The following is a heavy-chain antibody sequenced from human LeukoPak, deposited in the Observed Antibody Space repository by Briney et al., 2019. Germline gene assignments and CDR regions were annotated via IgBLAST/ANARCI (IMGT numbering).Heavy chain of an antibody. Sequence: SETLSLTCTVSGGSISSSSYYWGWIRQPPGQGLEWIGTIYYSGSTYYNPSLKSRVTISVDTSKNQFSLKLSSVTDAATAVYYCARYMVSVAGISLWGQGTLVTVSS. V-gene: IGHV4-39*01. D-gene: IGHD6-19*01. CDR1: GGSISSSSYY. CDR3: ARYMVSVAGISL. CDR2: IYYSGST. J-gene: IGHJ4*02.